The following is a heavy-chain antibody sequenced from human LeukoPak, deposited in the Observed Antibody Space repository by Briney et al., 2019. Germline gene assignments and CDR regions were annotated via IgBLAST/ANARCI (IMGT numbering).Heavy chain of an antibody. CDR3: AKDQDTVPDGYSGY. J-gene: IGHJ4*02. V-gene: IGHV3-23*01. Sequence: GGSLRLSCAASGFTFGSYGMSWVRQAPGKGLEWVSAISGSGGSTYYADSVKGRFTISRDNSKNTLYLQMNSLRAEDTAVYYCAKDQDTVPDGYSGYWGQGTLVTVSS. D-gene: IGHD3-22*01. CDR1: GFTFGSYG. CDR2: ISGSGGST.